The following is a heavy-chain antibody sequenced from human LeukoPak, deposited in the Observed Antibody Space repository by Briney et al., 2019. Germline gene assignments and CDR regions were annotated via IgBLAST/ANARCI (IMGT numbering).Heavy chain of an antibody. CDR2: ISYDGSNK. J-gene: IGHJ4*02. D-gene: IGHD4-23*01. V-gene: IGHV3-30*03. CDR3: ARDRYGGNSAPSY. CDR1: GFTFSDYW. Sequence: GGSLRLSCAASGFTFSDYWMHWVRQAPGKGLEWVAVISYDGSNKYYADSVKGRFTISRDNSKNTLYLQMNSLRAEDTAVYYCARDRYGGNSAPSYWGQGTLVTVSS.